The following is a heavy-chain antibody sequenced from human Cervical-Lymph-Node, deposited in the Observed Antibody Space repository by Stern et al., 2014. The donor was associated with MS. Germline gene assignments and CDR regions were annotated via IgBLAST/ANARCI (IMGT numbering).Heavy chain of an antibody. D-gene: IGHD6-19*01. CDR1: GYPFTSYA. Sequence: QVQLVQSGAEVKKPGASVKVSCKASGYPFTSYATHWVRQAPGQRLEWLGWVNAANGDTKYSQKFQDRLTITMDTSATTAYMELSSLRSEDTAVYSCARANHGWYFDPWGQGTLVTVSS. CDR2: VNAANGDT. J-gene: IGHJ5*02. V-gene: IGHV1-3*01. CDR3: ARANHGWYFDP.